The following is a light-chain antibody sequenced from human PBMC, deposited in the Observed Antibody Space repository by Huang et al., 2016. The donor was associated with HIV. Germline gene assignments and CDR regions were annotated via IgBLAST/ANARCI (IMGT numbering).Light chain of an antibody. CDR3: QQYGSSPSL. CDR1: QSVSSSY. V-gene: IGKV3-20*01. Sequence: EIVLTQSPGPLSLSPGERATLSCRASQSVSSSYLAWYQQKPGQAPRLLIYGASSRATGILDRFSGSGSGTDFTLTISRLEPEDFAVYYCQQYGSSPSLFGGGTKVEIK. CDR2: GAS. J-gene: IGKJ4*01.